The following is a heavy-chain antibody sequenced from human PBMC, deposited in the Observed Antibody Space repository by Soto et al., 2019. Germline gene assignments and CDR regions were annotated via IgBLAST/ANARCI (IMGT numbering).Heavy chain of an antibody. D-gene: IGHD3-9*01. CDR1: GFTFSSYA. CDR3: ARDLTRPRYYDILTGYYNYYYYGMDV. Sequence: LRLSCAASGFTFSSYAMHWVRQAPGKGLEWVAVISYDGSNKYYADSVKGRFTISRDNSKNTLYLQMNSLRAEDTAVYYCARDLTRPRYYDILTGYYNYYYYGMDVWGQGTTVTVSS. V-gene: IGHV3-30-3*01. CDR2: ISYDGSNK. J-gene: IGHJ6*02.